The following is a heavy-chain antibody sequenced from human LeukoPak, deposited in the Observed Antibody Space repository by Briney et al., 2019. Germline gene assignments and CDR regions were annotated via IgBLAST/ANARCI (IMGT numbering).Heavy chain of an antibody. Sequence: ASVKVSCKVSGYTLTELSMHWVRQAPGKGLEWMGGFDPEDGETIYAQKFQGRVTMTEDTSTDTAYMELSSLRSEDTAVYYCATXXXXXXXXXXXAFDIWGQGTMVTVSS. CDR1: GYTLTELS. V-gene: IGHV1-24*01. J-gene: IGHJ3*02. CDR3: ATXXXXXXXXXXXAFDI. CDR2: FDPEDGET.